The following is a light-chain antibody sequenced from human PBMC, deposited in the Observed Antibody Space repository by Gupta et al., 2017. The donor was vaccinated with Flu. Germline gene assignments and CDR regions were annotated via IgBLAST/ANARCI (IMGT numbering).Light chain of an antibody. CDR3: QQRNAWLIT. V-gene: IGKV3-11*01. CDR2: ETS. CDR1: QSVTNY. J-gene: IGKJ4*01. Sequence: VLTPSPSILSSSPGASSTLSSRASQSVTNYLAWYQQKPGQSPRLLIYETSYRAPGVAARFTGSGSGTDFTLTISSLEPEDFAVYYCQQRNAWLITFGRGSKVEI.